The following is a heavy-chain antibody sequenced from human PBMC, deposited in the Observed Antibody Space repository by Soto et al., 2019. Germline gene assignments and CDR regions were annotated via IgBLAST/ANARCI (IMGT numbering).Heavy chain of an antibody. CDR1: GGSISSGGYY. J-gene: IGHJ4*02. D-gene: IGHD2-2*01. CDR2: IYYSGST. CDR3: ARVVAVGDYFDY. V-gene: IGHV4-31*03. Sequence: ASETLSLTCTVSGGSISSGGYYWSWIRQHPGKGLEWIGYIYYSGSTYYNPSLKSRVTISVDTSKNQFSLKLSSVTAADTAVYYCARVVAVGDYFDYWGQGTLVTVSS.